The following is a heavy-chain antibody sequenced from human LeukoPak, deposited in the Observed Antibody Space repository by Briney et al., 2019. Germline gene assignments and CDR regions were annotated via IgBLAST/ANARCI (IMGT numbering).Heavy chain of an antibody. V-gene: IGHV1-46*01. CDR1: GYTFTSYY. CDR2: INPSGGST. D-gene: IGHD3-9*01. CDR3: AREGLLRYFDWLLNDYYYYYMDV. J-gene: IGHJ6*03. Sequence: GASVKVSCKASGYTFTSYYMHWVRQAPGQGLEWMGIINPSGGSTSYAQKFQGRVTMTRDMSTSTVYMELSSLRSEDTAVYYCAREGLLRYFDWLLNDYYYYYMDVWGKGTTVTVSS.